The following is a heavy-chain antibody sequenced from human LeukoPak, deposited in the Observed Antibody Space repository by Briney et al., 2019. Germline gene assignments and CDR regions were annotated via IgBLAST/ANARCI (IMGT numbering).Heavy chain of an antibody. J-gene: IGHJ3*01. CDR3: ARSSYSSSSSV. Sequence: GGSLRLSCAVSGFTFSGFWMSWSRQAPGKGLEWVASINSDGREGYYADVVKGRFTISRDNAKNSLYLQINSLRAEDTAVYYCARSSYSSSSSVWGQGTMVTVSS. V-gene: IGHV3-7*03. D-gene: IGHD6-6*01. CDR2: INSDGREG. CDR1: GFTFSGFW.